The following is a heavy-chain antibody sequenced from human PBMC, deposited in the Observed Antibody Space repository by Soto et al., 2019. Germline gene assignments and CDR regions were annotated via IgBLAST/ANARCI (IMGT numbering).Heavy chain of an antibody. CDR2: MYHSGST. D-gene: IGHD6-19*01. CDR3: ARVLSSGWSRFDY. J-gene: IGHJ4*02. CDR1: GGSISSDYW. V-gene: IGHV4-4*02. Sequence: QVQLQESGPGLVKPSGTLSLTCAVSGGSISSDYWWTWVRQPPGKGLEWIAEMYHSGSTHYNPSLTSRVTISVDKSKNHISRKLSSVTAADTAVYYCARVLSSGWSRFDYWGQGTLVTVSS.